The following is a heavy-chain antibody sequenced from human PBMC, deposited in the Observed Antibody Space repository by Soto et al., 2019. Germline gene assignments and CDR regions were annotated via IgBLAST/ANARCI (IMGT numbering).Heavy chain of an antibody. CDR3: ALLLWFGESDDAFDI. CDR1: GYTFTSYG. J-gene: IGHJ3*02. D-gene: IGHD3-10*01. V-gene: IGHV1-46*01. CDR2: INPSGGST. Sequence: GASVKVSCKASGYTFTSYGISWVRQAPGQGLEWMGIINPSGGSTSYAQKFQGRVTMTRDTSTSTVYMELSSLRSEDTAVYYCALLLWFGESDDAFDIWGQGTMVTVSS.